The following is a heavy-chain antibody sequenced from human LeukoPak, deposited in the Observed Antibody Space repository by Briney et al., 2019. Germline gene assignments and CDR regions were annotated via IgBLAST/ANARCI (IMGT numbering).Heavy chain of an antibody. J-gene: IGHJ6*02. D-gene: IGHD6-19*01. Sequence: PGGSLRLSCAASGFTFSTYAMHWVRQAPGKGLEWVAVISYDGSNKYYADSVKGRFTISRDNSKKMLYLQMSSLRAEDTAVYYCARDVGYSSGWYDYYYGVDVWGQGTTVTVSS. V-gene: IGHV3-30-3*01. CDR1: GFTFSTYA. CDR3: ARDVGYSSGWYDYYYGVDV. CDR2: ISYDGSNK.